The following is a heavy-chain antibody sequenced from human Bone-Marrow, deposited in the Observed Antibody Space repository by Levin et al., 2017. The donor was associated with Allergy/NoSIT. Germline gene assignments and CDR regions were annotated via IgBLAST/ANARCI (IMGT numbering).Heavy chain of an antibody. Sequence: GESLKISCKGSGYSITSYWIGWVRQMPGKGLEWMGIIYPYDSDARYSPSFQGQVTISADKSISTTYLQWSSLKASDTAMYYCASGCSSTSCRQSHFEYWGQGTLVTVSS. V-gene: IGHV5-51*01. J-gene: IGHJ4*02. CDR1: GYSITSYW. CDR2: IYPYDSDA. D-gene: IGHD2-2*01. CDR3: ASGCSSTSCRQSHFEY.